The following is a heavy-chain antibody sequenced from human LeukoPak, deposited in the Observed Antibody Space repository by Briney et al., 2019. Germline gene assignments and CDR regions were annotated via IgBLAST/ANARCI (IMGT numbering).Heavy chain of an antibody. J-gene: IGHJ4*02. CDR1: GFTFSSYT. CDR2: ITTSDGNT. CDR3: AKDGGLWVSAHWGDS. D-gene: IGHD7-27*01. V-gene: IGHV3-23*01. Sequence: DPGGSLRLSCAASGFTFSSYTMRWVRQAPGKGLEWVSTITTSDGNTYYADPVKGRFTVSRDNSKNTLFLQMNSLRAEDTAVYYCAKDGGLWVSAHWGDSWGRGTLVTVSS.